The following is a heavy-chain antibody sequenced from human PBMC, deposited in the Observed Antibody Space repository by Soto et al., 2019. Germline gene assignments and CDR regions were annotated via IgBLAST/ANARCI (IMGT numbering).Heavy chain of an antibody. D-gene: IGHD1-26*01. V-gene: IGHV3-23*01. J-gene: IGHJ5*02. Sequence: PVGSLRLSCAASGFTFENFGMSWVRQAPGKGLEWISSISGSGFNKYYADSVKGRFTISRDNSKNTVYLELNNLRAEDTAVYHCAKNQGVELVPLATVDWFDPWGQGSVVTVSS. CDR3: AKNQGVELVPLATVDWFDP. CDR1: GFTFENFG. CDR2: ISGSGFNK.